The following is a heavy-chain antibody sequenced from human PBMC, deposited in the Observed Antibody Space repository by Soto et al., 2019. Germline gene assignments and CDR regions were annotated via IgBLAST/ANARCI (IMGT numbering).Heavy chain of an antibody. CDR1: GGSVSNYY. D-gene: IGHD2-21*02. CDR2: VFSSGTT. CDR3: GRQTEGLPEQHYIDV. J-gene: IGHJ6*03. Sequence: QVQLQESGPGMVKPSETLSLTCTVSGGSVSNYYWTWIRQPPGKGLEWIGYVFSSGTTNYSPSLKSRVTISVDTLKNQFSLRLSFVAAVDTAMYFCGRQTEGLPEQHYIDVWGKGTTVTVSS. V-gene: IGHV4-59*08.